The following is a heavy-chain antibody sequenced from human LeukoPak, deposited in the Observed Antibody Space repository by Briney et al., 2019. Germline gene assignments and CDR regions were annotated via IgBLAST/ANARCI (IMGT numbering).Heavy chain of an antibody. D-gene: IGHD6-6*01. CDR2: IKQDGSEK. J-gene: IGHJ4*02. Sequence: GGSLRLSCTASGFTFSSYWMSWVRQAPGKGLEWVANIKQDGSEKDYVDSVKGRFTISRDNAKNSLYLQMNSLRAEDTAVYYCARESIAARSYFDYWGQGTLVTVSS. CDR3: ARESIAARSYFDY. V-gene: IGHV3-7*01. CDR1: GFTFSSYW.